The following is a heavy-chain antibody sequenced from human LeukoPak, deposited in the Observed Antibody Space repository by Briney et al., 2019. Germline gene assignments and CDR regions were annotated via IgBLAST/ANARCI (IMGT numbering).Heavy chain of an antibody. CDR1: GGSFSGYY. V-gene: IGHV4-34*01. J-gene: IGHJ5*02. CDR3: ARDTYYYDSSGTQGGFDP. Sequence: SETLSLTCAVYGGSFSGYYWSWIRQPPGKGLEWIGEINHSGSTNYNPTLKSRVTISVDTSKNQFSLKLSSVTAADTAVYYCARDTYYYDSSGTQGGFDPWGQGTLVTVSS. D-gene: IGHD3-22*01. CDR2: INHSGST.